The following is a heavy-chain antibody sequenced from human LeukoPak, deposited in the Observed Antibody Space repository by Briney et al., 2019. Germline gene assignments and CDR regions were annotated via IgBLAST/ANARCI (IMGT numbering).Heavy chain of an antibody. Sequence: PGRSLRLSCAASGFTFSSYAMHWVRQAPGKGLEWVAVISYDGSNKYYADSVKGRFTISRDNSKNTLYLQVNSLRAEDTAVYYCAREVGATYWYFDLWGRGTLVTVSS. CDR2: ISYDGSNK. CDR1: GFTFSSYA. CDR3: AREVGATYWYFDL. D-gene: IGHD1-26*01. V-gene: IGHV3-30-3*01. J-gene: IGHJ2*01.